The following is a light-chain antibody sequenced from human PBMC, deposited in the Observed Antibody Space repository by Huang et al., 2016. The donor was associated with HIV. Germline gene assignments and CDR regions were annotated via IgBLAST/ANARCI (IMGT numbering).Light chain of an antibody. CDR3: QQYGSSPLT. CDR1: QRVSSDY. Sequence: EIVLTQSPGTLTLSPSERATLSCRASQRVSSDYLVWYQQKPGQARRLLISASPNRATGIPDRFSGSASGSDFTLTIDRLEPEEFAMYHCQQYGSSPLTFGGGTKIEIK. J-gene: IGKJ4*01. CDR2: ASP. V-gene: IGKV3-20*01.